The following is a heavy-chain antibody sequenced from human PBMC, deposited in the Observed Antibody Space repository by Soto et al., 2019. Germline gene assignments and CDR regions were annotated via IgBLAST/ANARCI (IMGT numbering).Heavy chain of an antibody. CDR3: ARGGFSKILDY. CDR2: INHSGST. Sequence: QVQLQQWGAGLLKPSETLSLTCAVYGGSFSGYYWSWIRQPPGKGLEWIGEINHSGSTNYNPSLKSRGTISVDTSKNQCSLKLSSVTAADTAVYYCARGGFSKILDYWGQGTLVTVSS. CDR1: GGSFSGYY. D-gene: IGHD3-3*02. J-gene: IGHJ4*02. V-gene: IGHV4-34*01.